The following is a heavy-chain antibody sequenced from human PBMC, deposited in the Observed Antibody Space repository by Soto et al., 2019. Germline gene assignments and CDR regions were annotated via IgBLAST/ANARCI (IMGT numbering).Heavy chain of an antibody. J-gene: IGHJ6*02. D-gene: IGHD2-2*02. CDR1: GGSISSGGYY. Sequence: PWETLSLTCTVSGGSISSGGYYWSWIRQHPGKGLEWIGYIYYSGSTYYNPSLKSRVTISVDTSKNQFSLKLSSVTAADTAVYYCARGYCSSTSCYTPLSYYYYGMDVWGQGTTVTVSS. CDR3: ARGYCSSTSCYTPLSYYYYGMDV. V-gene: IGHV4-31*03. CDR2: IYYSGST.